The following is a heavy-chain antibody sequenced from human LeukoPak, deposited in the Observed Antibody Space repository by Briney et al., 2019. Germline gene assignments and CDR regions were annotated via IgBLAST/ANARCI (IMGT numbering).Heavy chain of an antibody. CDR3: AKVSGSGTRVLSYMDV. D-gene: IGHD3-10*01. J-gene: IGHJ6*03. V-gene: IGHV3-23*01. CDR2: ISGSGGST. Sequence: GGSLRLSCAASGFTFSGYAMSWVRQAPGKGLAWVSAISGSGGSTYYADSVKGRFTISRDNSKNTLYLQMNSLRAEDTAVYSCAKVSGSGTRVLSYMDVWGKGTTVTVSS. CDR1: GFTFSGYA.